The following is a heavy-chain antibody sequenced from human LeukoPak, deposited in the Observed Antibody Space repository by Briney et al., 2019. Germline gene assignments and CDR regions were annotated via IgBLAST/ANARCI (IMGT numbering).Heavy chain of an antibody. Sequence: GGSLRLSCAASAFTFSSYAMSWVRQAAGRGREGVSAISGSRGSTYYADSVKGRFTISRDNSKNTLYLQMNSLRAEDTAVYYCVIPWDFGWFDPWGQGTMVTVSS. J-gene: IGHJ5*02. D-gene: IGHD3-10*01. CDR3: VIPWDFGWFDP. V-gene: IGHV3-23*01. CDR2: ISGSRGST. CDR1: AFTFSSYA.